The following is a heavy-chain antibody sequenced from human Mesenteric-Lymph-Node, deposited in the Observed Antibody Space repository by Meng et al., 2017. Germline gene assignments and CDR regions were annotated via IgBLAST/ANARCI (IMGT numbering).Heavy chain of an antibody. Sequence: SETLSLTCTVSGGSISSYYWSWIRQPPGKGLEWIGYIYYSVSTNYTPSLKSRVTISVDTSKNQFSLKLSSVTAADTAVYYCARVGTSRYYDSSGYSSAAFDIWGQGTMVTVSS. J-gene: IGHJ3*02. CDR1: GGSISSYY. D-gene: IGHD3-22*01. V-gene: IGHV4-59*01. CDR3: ARVGTSRYYDSSGYSSAAFDI. CDR2: IYYSVST.